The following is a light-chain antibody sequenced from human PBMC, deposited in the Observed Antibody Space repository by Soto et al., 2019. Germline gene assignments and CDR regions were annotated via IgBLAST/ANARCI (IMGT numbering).Light chain of an antibody. CDR3: QQYGSSGT. Sequence: EVVWMQSRVSRSLSQGERATLSCRASQSVSNNYLAWYQQKPGQAPRLLIYGASNRATGIPDRFSGSGSGTDFTLTISRLEPEDFAVYYCQQYGSSGTFAQGTKVDI. J-gene: IGKJ1*01. CDR1: QSVSNNY. V-gene: IGKV3-20*01. CDR2: GAS.